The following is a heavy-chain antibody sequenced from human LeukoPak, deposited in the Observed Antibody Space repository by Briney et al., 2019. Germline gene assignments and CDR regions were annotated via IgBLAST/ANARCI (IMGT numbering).Heavy chain of an antibody. CDR1: GFTLSSYE. CDR3: ARRHRVATIYYGMDV. D-gene: IGHD5-12*01. J-gene: IGHJ6*02. V-gene: IGHV3-48*03. Sequence: PGGSLRLSCAASGFTLSSYEMNWVRQAPGKGLEWVSYISSSGSTIYYADSVKGRFTISRDNAKNSLYLQMNSLRAEDTAVYYCARRHRVATIYYGMDVWGQGTTVTVSS. CDR2: ISSSGSTI.